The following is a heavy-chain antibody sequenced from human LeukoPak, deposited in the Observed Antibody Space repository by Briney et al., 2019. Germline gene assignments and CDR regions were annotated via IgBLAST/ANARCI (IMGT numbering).Heavy chain of an antibody. Sequence: PGGSLRLSCAASGFTFSSYEMNWVRQAPGKGLEWVSSISSSSSYIYYADSVKGRFTISRDNAKNSLYLQMNSLRAEDTAVYYCARDPKAIIPQNAFDIWGQGTMVTVSS. CDR3: ARDPKAIIPQNAFDI. J-gene: IGHJ3*02. CDR1: GFTFSSYE. D-gene: IGHD5-24*01. V-gene: IGHV3-21*01. CDR2: ISSSSSYI.